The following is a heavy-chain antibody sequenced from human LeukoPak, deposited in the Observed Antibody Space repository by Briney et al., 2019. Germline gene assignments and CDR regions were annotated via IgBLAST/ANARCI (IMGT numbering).Heavy chain of an antibody. CDR2: INANNGNT. J-gene: IGHJ4*02. D-gene: IGHD6-6*01. CDR3: ARVGDEYSSSAGGFDY. V-gene: IGHV1-18*01. CDR1: GYTFTDYG. Sequence: ASVKVSCKASGYTFTDYGITWVRQAPGQGLEWMGWINANNGNTNYAQNLQGRVTMTRDTSTSTAYMELSSLRSEDTAVYYCARVGDEYSSSAGGFDYWGQGTLVTVSS.